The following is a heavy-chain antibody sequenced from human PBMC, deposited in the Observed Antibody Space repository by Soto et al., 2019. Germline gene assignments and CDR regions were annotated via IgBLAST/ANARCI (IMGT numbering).Heavy chain of an antibody. CDR2: ISYDGSNK. J-gene: IGHJ5*02. CDR1: GFTFSSYG. CDR3: AKEWHYNWFDT. D-gene: IGHD3-3*02. V-gene: IGHV3-30*18. Sequence: GGSLRLSCAASGFTFSSYGMHWVRQAPGKGLEWVAVISYDGSNKYYADSVKGRFTISRDNSKNTLYLQMNSLRAEDTAVYYCAKEWHYNWFDTWGQGTLVTVSS.